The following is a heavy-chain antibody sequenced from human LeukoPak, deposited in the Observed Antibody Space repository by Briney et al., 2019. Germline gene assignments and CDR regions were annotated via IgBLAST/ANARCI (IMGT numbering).Heavy chain of an antibody. V-gene: IGHV3-23*01. CDR2: ISGSGGST. D-gene: IGHD3-22*01. CDR3: AKDFYDDSSGYYFTLSAFDY. CDR1: GFTFSSYA. J-gene: IGHJ4*02. Sequence: GGTLRLSCAASGFTFSSYAMSWVRQAPGKGLEWVSAISGSGGSTYYADSVKGRLPISRDNSKNTLYLQMNSLRAEDTAVYYCAKDFYDDSSGYYFTLSAFDYWGQGTLVTVSS.